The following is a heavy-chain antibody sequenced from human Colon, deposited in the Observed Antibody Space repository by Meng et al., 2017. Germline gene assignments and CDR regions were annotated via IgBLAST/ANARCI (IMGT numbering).Heavy chain of an antibody. CDR3: ARRAPLWFGELASFDS. D-gene: IGHD3-10*01. CDR2: IYHRGNT. CDR1: SGSFSSSNR. Sequence: QGEVEASVLSLVKTSVTLSLTCTVCSGSFSSSNRWPWVRQPPGKVLEWIGEIYHRGNTNYNPSLKSRVTISVDKSKNQFSLKLNSVTAADTAVYFCARRAPLWFGELASFDSWGQGTLVTVSS. J-gene: IGHJ4*02. V-gene: IGHV4-4*02.